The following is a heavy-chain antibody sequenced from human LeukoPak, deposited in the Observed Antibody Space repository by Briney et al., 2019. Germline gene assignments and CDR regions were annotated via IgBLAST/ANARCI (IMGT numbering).Heavy chain of an antibody. D-gene: IGHD3-22*01. CDR3: ATGSGYYYDH. J-gene: IGHJ4*02. V-gene: IGHV3-53*01. CDR1: GFTVSSNY. CDR2: MYSGGNT. Sequence: GGSLRLSCAASGFTVSSNYMSWVRQAPGKGLEWVSVMYSGGNTYYADSVKGRFTISRDNSKNTLHLQMSSLRAEDTAVYYCATGSGYYYDHWGQGTLVTVS.